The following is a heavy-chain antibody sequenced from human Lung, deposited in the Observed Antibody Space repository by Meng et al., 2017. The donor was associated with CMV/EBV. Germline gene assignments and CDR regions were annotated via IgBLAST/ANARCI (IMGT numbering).Heavy chain of an antibody. CDR1: GPTVNSKY. CDR2: INSGGST. D-gene: IGHD2-8*02. J-gene: IGHJ6*01. V-gene: IGHV3-66*02. Sequence: GGSLRLXCAASGPTVNSKYLTWVRQAPGKGLRWVSVINSGGSTDYIDSVKGRFTISRDNSKNTLYLQMNSLRPEDTAVYYCARDMYWNQAYHGMDVWGQGTTVTVSS. CDR3: ARDMYWNQAYHGMDV.